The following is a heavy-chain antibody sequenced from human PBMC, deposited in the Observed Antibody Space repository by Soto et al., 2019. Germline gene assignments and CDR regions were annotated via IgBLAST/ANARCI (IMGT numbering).Heavy chain of an antibody. CDR3: RRDWDYPVL. CDR1: GFTFANAW. CDR2: VRSKADGGTT. D-gene: IGHD1-7*01. J-gene: IGHJ4*02. V-gene: IGHV3-15*01. Sequence: PGGSLRLSCAAPGFTFANAWMSWVRQAPGKGLEWVGRVRSKADGGTTDYAAPVKGRFTISRDDSENTLYLQMNSLKIDDTAVYYCRRDWDYPVLWGQGTLVTVSS.